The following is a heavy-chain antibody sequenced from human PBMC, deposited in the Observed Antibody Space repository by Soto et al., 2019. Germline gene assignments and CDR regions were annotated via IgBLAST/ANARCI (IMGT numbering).Heavy chain of an antibody. J-gene: IGHJ4*02. CDR2: ISSGGGTT. CDR3: AKDPRRFDY. Sequence: GGSLRLSCAASGFTFSSSAMSWVRQAPGKGLEWVSVISSGGGTTYYADSVKGRFTISRDNSRNTLYLQMDSLRAEDTAIYYCAKDPRRFDYWGQGTLVTVSS. CDR1: GFTFSSSA. V-gene: IGHV3-23*01.